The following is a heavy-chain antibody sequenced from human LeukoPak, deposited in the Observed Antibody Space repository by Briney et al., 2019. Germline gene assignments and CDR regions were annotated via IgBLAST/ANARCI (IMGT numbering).Heavy chain of an antibody. CDR2: IYDSGST. V-gene: IGHV4-59*01. CDR3: ACLTTADAFDI. D-gene: IGHD3-22*01. Sequence: SETLSLTCTVSGGSINSYYWSWIRQPPGNGLEWIGYIYDSGSTNYNPSLKSRFTISVDTSNNQFSLKLSSVPAADTAVYYCACLTTADAFDIWGQGTMVTVSS. J-gene: IGHJ3*02. CDR1: GGSINSYY.